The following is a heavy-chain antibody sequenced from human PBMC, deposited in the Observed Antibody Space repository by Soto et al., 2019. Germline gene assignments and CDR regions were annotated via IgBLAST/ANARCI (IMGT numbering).Heavy chain of an antibody. CDR2: IYPGDSDT. CDR1: GYSFTSYW. V-gene: IGHV5-51*01. CDR3: ARSGSSSGLWVDY. D-gene: IGHD6-6*01. Sequence: ASVKVSCKGSGYSFTSYWIGWVRQMPGKGLEWMGIIYPGDSDTRYSPSFQGQVTISADKSISTAYLQWSSLKASDTAMYYCARSGSSSGLWVDYWGQGTLVTVSS. J-gene: IGHJ4*02.